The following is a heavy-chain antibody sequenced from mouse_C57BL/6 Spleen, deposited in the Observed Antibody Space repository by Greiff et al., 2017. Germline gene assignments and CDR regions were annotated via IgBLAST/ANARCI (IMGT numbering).Heavy chain of an antibody. D-gene: IGHD2-1*01. CDR1: GFNIKNTY. J-gene: IGHJ4*01. CDR3: ARYGNYAMDY. Sequence: EVQLQQSVAELVRPGASVKLSCTASGFNIKNTYMHLVKQRPEQGLEWIGRIDPSHDNPKYAPKFQGKATITAATSSNTAYLQLSSLTSKDTAIYYCARYGNYAMDYWGQGTSVTVSS. CDR2: IDPSHDNP. V-gene: IGHV14-3*01.